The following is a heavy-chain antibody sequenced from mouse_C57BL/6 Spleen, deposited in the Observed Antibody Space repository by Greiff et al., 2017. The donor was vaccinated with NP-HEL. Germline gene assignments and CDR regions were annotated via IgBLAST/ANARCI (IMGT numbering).Heavy chain of an antibody. CDR1: GFSFNTYA. D-gene: IGHD2-4*01. Sequence: EVKLVESGGGLVQPKGSLKLSCAASGFSFNTYAMNWVRQAPGKGLEWVARIRSKSNNYATYYADSVKDRFTISRDDSESMLYLQMNNLKTEDTAMYYWVRHEDYDYDERYYAMDYWGQGTSVTVSS. V-gene: IGHV10-1*01. J-gene: IGHJ4*01. CDR3: VRHEDYDYDERYYAMDY. CDR2: IRSKSNNYAT.